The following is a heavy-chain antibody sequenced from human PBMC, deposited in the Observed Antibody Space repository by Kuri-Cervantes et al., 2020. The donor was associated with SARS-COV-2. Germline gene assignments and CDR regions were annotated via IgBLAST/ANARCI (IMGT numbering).Heavy chain of an antibody. D-gene: IGHD2-2*01. V-gene: IGHV3-66*02. CDR1: GFSVSNSY. CDR2: IYSGGST. CDR3: ARGPWHQLPWFDP. Sequence: GGSLRLSCAASGFSVSNSYLSWVRQAPGKGLEWVSVIYSGGSTYYADSVKGRFTISRDNSKNTLYLQMNSLRAEDTAVYYCARGPWHQLPWFDPWGQGTPVTVSS. J-gene: IGHJ5*02.